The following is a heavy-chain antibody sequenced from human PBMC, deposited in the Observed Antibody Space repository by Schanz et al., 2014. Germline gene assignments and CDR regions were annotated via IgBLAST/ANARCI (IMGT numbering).Heavy chain of an antibody. CDR2: INTNTGNP. CDR1: GYTFTTYA. CDR3: TTETIAMAGTFSI. Sequence: QVQLVQSGAEVKKPGASVKVSCKASGYTFTTYAISWVRQAPGQGLEWVGWINTNTGNPTYAQGFTGRFVFSLDTSVSTAYLQISSLKAEDTAAYYCTTETIAMAGTFSIWGQGTLVTVSS. D-gene: IGHD6-19*01. V-gene: IGHV7-4-1*02. J-gene: IGHJ4*02.